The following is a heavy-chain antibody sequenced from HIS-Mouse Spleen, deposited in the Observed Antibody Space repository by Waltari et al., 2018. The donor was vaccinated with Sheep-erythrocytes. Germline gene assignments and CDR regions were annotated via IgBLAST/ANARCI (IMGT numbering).Heavy chain of an antibody. J-gene: IGHJ4*02. D-gene: IGHD6-13*01. Sequence: QVQLVESRGGVVQPGRSLRLSCPASGFTFRSYGMHWVRQAPGKGLEWVAVISYDGSNKYYADSVKGRFTISRDNSKNTLYLQMNSLRAEDTAVYYCAMGGSSWFDYWGQGTLVTVSS. CDR1: GFTFRSYG. CDR3: AMGGSSWFDY. V-gene: IGHV3-30*03. CDR2: ISYDGSNK.